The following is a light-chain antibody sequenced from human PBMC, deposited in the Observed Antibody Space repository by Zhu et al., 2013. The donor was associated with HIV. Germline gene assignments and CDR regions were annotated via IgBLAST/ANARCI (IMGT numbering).Light chain of an antibody. CDR2: GAF. CDR1: QSVSSNY. J-gene: IGKJ2*03. CDR3: HQYNNWPQS. Sequence: EIVLTQSPGTLSLSPGERATLSCRASQSVSSNYLAWYQQKPGQAPRLLIYGAFSRATGIPDRFSGSGSGTEFTLTISSLQSEDFAVYYCHQYNNWPQSFGQGTKLEIK. V-gene: IGKV3-20*01.